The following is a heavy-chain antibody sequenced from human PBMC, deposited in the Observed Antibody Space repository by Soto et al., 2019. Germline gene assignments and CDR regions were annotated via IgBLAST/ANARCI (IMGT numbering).Heavy chain of an antibody. CDR2: IYYSGST. J-gene: IGHJ6*02. Sequence: SETLSLTCTVSGGAISGSAYYWSWIRQPPGKGLEWIGYIYYSGSTNYNPSLKSRVTISVDTSKNQFSLKLSSVTAADTAMYYCARDVAAAVGGYYYYGMDVWGQGTTVTVSS. CDR1: GGAISGSAYY. V-gene: IGHV4-61*08. CDR3: ARDVAAAVGGYYYYGMDV. D-gene: IGHD6-13*01.